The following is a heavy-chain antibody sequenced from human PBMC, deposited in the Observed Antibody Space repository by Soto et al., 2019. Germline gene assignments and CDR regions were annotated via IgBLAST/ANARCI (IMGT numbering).Heavy chain of an antibody. D-gene: IGHD2-21*02. CDR3: AKDHRGNTYCGGDCYSGDDAFDI. Sequence: GGSLRLSCAASGFTFSSYAMSWVRQAPGKGLEWVSAISGSGGSTYYADSVKGRFTISRDNSKNTLYLQMNSLRAEDTAVYYCAKDHRGNTYCGGDCYSGDDAFDIWGQGTMVTVSS. V-gene: IGHV3-23*01. CDR2: ISGSGGST. J-gene: IGHJ3*02. CDR1: GFTFSSYA.